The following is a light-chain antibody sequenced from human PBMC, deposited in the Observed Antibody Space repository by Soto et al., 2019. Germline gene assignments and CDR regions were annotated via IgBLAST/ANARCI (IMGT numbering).Light chain of an antibody. CDR3: HQYNGWPRT. CDR1: QNISRS. J-gene: IGKJ1*01. CDR2: GTS. V-gene: IGKV3-15*01. Sequence: EIVITQAAFTLSVSPLERARLSCRASQNISRSLAWYQQKPGQGPSLLIYGTSARAGGVPARFSGGGSGTEFTLTITSLQSEDFAVYYCHQYNGWPRTFGQGTKVDI.